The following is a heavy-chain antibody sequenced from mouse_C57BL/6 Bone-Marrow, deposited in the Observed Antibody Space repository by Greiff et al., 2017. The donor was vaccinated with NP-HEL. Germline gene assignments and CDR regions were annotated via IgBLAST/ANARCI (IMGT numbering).Heavy chain of an antibody. CDR1: GFNIKDDY. Sequence: EVQLQQSGAELVRPGASVKLSCTASGFNIKDDYMHWVKQRPEQGLEWIGWIDPENGDTEYASKFQGKATITADTSSNTAYLQLSSLTSEDTAVYYCTTNYYDYDEGFDYWGQGTTLTVSS. D-gene: IGHD2-4*01. J-gene: IGHJ2*01. CDR3: TTNYYDYDEGFDY. V-gene: IGHV14-4*01. CDR2: IDPENGDT.